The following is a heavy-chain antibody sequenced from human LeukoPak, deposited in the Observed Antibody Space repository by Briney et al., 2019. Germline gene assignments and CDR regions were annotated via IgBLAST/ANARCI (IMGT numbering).Heavy chain of an antibody. V-gene: IGHV3-30*03. CDR1: GFTFSSYG. D-gene: IGHD6-19*01. CDR3: ASYSSGWVIGAFDI. Sequence: PGGSLRLSCAASGFTFSSYGMHWVRQAPGKGLEWVAVISYDGSNKYYADSVKGRFTISRDNSKNTLYLQMNSLRAEDTAVYYCASYSSGWVIGAFDIWGQGTMVTVSS. CDR2: ISYDGSNK. J-gene: IGHJ3*02.